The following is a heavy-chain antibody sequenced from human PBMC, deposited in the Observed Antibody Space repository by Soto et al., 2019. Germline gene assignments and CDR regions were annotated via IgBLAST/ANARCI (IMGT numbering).Heavy chain of an antibody. Sequence: QVQLVQSGAEVKKPGSSVKVSCKASGGTFSSYTISWVRQAPGQGLEWMGRIIPILGIANYAQKFQGRVTITADKSTTTAYVELSSLRSQDTAVYYCARDLDYRPDWGQGTLVTVSS. V-gene: IGHV1-69*08. CDR3: ARDLDYRPD. J-gene: IGHJ4*02. CDR1: GGTFSSYT. CDR2: IIPILGIA. D-gene: IGHD4-4*01.